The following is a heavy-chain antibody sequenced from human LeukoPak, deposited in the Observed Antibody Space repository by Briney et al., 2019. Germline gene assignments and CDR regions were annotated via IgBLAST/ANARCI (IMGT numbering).Heavy chain of an antibody. Sequence: SETLSLTCAVYGGSFSGYYWSWIRQPPGKGLEWIGEINHSGSTNYNPSLKSRVTISVDTSKNQFSLKLSSVTAADTAVYYCARGRCSSPSCYEYSNWFDPWGQGTLVTVSS. V-gene: IGHV4-34*01. CDR3: ARGRCSSPSCYEYSNWFDP. CDR1: GGSFSGYY. CDR2: INHSGST. D-gene: IGHD2-2*01. J-gene: IGHJ5*02.